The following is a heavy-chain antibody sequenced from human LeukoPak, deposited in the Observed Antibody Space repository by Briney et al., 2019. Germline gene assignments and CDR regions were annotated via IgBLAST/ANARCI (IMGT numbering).Heavy chain of an antibody. Sequence: GASVKVSCKASGYTFTGYYMHWVRQAPGQGLEWMGWINPNSGNTGYAQKFQGRVTITRNTSISTAYMELSSLRSEDTAVYYCARGNYYDSSGYYLIPSPHAFDIWGQGTMVTVSS. V-gene: IGHV1-8*03. CDR2: INPNSGNT. CDR1: GYTFTGYY. D-gene: IGHD3-22*01. CDR3: ARGNYYDSSGYYLIPSPHAFDI. J-gene: IGHJ3*02.